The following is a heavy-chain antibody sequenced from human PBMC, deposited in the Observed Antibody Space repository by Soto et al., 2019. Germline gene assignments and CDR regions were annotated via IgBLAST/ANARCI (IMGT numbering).Heavy chain of an antibody. CDR2: ISGSGSTT. J-gene: IGHJ3*01. D-gene: IGHD3-22*01. CDR1: GSGFTNHA. Sequence: VQLLESGGGLGQPGGSLRLSCAASGSGFTNHAMTWVRQAPGKGLEWVSGISGSGSTTHYADSVKGRFTISRDNSKDTLYLQMNSLRPEDTAVYYCAKDRLMLTMVVVGAFDFWGLGTMVTVSS. CDR3: AKDRLMLTMVVVGAFDF. V-gene: IGHV3-23*01.